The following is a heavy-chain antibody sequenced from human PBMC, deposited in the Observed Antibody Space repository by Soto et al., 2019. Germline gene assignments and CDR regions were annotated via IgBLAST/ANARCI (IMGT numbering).Heavy chain of an antibody. CDR3: ARDWGQCGGDCYSGFDY. CDR1: GFTFSSYA. CDR2: ISYDGSNK. J-gene: IGHJ4*02. V-gene: IGHV3-30-3*01. Sequence: QVQLVESGGGVVQPGRSLRLSCAASGFTFSSYAMHWVRQAPGKGLEWVAVISYDGSNKYYADSVKGRFTISRDNSKNALYLQMNSLRAEDTAVYYCARDWGQCGGDCYSGFDYWGQGTLVTVSS. D-gene: IGHD2-21*02.